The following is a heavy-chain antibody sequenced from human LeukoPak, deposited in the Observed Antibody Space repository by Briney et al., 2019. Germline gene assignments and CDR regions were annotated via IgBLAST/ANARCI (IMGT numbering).Heavy chain of an antibody. J-gene: IGHJ4*02. Sequence: SETLSLTCTVSGGSMSSYYWSWIRQPPGKGLEWIGYIFYTGSTNCNPSLKSRVTLSVDTSKNQLSLKLGSVTAADTAVYYCARQPYMLGAYYFDYWGQGALVTVSS. D-gene: IGHD1-26*01. CDR3: ARQPYMLGAYYFDY. CDR2: IFYTGST. CDR1: GGSMSSYY. V-gene: IGHV4-59*08.